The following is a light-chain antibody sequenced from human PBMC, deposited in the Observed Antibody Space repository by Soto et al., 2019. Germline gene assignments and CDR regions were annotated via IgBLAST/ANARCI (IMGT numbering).Light chain of an antibody. CDR1: SANIGSNY. Sequence: QSVVTQPPSASGTPGQRVTISCSGSSANIGSNYVYWYQQFPGTAPKLLIYRDNQRPSGVPDRFSGSKSGTSASLAISGLRSEDESDYYCAAWDGSLRGWVFGGGTKLTVL. CDR3: AAWDGSLRGWV. J-gene: IGLJ3*02. CDR2: RDN. V-gene: IGLV1-47*01.